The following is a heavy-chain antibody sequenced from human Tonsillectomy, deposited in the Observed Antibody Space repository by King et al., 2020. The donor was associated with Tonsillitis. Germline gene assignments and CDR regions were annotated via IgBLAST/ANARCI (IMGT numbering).Heavy chain of an antibody. D-gene: IGHD3-10*01. CDR3: AKARTNYGWAVGFDS. Sequence: VQLVESGGGLVQPGRSLRLSCAASGFIFDDYALHWVRQGPGKGLEWVAGSSWRGGTITYANSVRGRFTIARDNAKSSLSLQMDSLRIEDTDFYYCAKARTNYGWAVGFDSWGQGTLVTVSS. CDR1: GFIFDDYA. CDR2: SSWRGGTI. V-gene: IGHV3-9*01. J-gene: IGHJ4*02.